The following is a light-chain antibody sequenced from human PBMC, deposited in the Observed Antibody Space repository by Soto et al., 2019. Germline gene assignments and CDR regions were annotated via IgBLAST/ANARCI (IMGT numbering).Light chain of an antibody. Sequence: QSVLTQPASVSGSPGQSITISCTGTISDVGTYNYVSWYQQHPGKAPKLIIYEVNNRPSGVSTRFSGSKSGNTASLSISGLQAEYEADYYCSSYRSTPTLYALGTGPKVTVL. CDR1: ISDVGTYNY. V-gene: IGLV2-14*01. CDR2: EVN. J-gene: IGLJ1*01. CDR3: SSYRSTPTLYA.